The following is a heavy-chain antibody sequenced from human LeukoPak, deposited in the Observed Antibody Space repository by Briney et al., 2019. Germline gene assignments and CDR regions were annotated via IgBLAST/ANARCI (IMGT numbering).Heavy chain of an antibody. J-gene: IGHJ6*02. CDR2: ISAYNGNT. D-gene: IGHD2-15*01. V-gene: IGHV1-18*01. CDR3: VSCGSCYSDYYYYYGMDV. Sequence: GASVKVSCKASGYTFTSYGISWVRQAPGQGLEWMGWISAYNGNTNYAQKLQGRVTMTTDTSTSTAYMELRSLRSDDTAVYYCVSCGSCYSDYYYYYGMDVWGQGTTVTVSS. CDR1: GYTFTSYG.